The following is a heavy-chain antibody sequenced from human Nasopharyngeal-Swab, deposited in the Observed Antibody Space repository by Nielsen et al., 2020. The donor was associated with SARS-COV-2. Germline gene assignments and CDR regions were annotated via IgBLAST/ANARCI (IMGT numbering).Heavy chain of an antibody. V-gene: IGHV4-39*01. Sequence: SETLSLTCTVSGGSISSSSYYWGWLRQPPGKGLEWIGSIYYSGSTYYNPSLKSRVTISVDTSKNQFSLKLSSVTAADTAVYYCATLVRPITMVRGVIISGLVYWGQGTLVTVSS. CDR1: GGSISSSSYY. CDR2: IYYSGST. CDR3: ATLVRPITMVRGVIISGLVY. J-gene: IGHJ4*02. D-gene: IGHD3-10*01.